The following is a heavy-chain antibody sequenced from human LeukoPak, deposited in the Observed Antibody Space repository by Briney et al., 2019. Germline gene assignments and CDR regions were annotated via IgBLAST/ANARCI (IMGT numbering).Heavy chain of an antibody. CDR1: RYIFTSYY. CDR3: ARDRGSSWFADY. CDR2: INPNNGGT. J-gene: IGHJ4*02. D-gene: IGHD6-13*01. Sequence: RASVKVSCKASRYIFTSYYIHWVRQAPGQGLEWMGWINPNNGGTKYGKKFQGRVTMTSDTSISTAYMELSRLRYDDTAMYYCARDRGSSWFADYWGQGTLVTVSS. V-gene: IGHV1-2*02.